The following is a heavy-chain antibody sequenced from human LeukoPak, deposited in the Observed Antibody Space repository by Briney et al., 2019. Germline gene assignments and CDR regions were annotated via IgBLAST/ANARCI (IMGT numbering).Heavy chain of an antibody. CDR2: INTNTGNP. V-gene: IGHV7-4-1*02. Sequence: ASVKVSCKASGYTFTSYGISWVRQAPGQGLEWMGWINTNTGNPTYAQGFTGRFVFSLDTSVSTAYLQISSLEAEDTAVYYCAREGWFGELFHWFDPWGQGTLVTVSS. D-gene: IGHD3-10*01. J-gene: IGHJ5*02. CDR3: AREGWFGELFHWFDP. CDR1: GYTFTSYG.